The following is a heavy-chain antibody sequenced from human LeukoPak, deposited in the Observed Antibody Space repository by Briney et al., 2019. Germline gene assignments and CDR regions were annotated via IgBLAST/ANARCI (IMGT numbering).Heavy chain of an antibody. D-gene: IGHD4-11*01. CDR3: ARESSVTPYYFDY. J-gene: IGHJ4*02. V-gene: IGHV4-31*03. Sequence: PSETLSLTCTVSGGSISSGGYYWSWIRQHPGKGLEWIGYIYYSGSTYYNPSLKSRVTISVDTSKNQFSLKLSSVTAADTAVYYCARESSVTPYYFDYWGKGTLVTVSS. CDR2: IYYSGST. CDR1: GGSISSGGYY.